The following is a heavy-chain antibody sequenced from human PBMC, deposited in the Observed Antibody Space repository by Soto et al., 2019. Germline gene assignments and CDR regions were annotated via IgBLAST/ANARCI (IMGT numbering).Heavy chain of an antibody. CDR3: ARRLYCGPEGGDY. V-gene: IGHV1-18*01. Sequence: QVQLVQSGAEVKKPGASVKVSCKASGYTFTSYGISWVRQAPGQGLEWMGWISAYKGNKNYEQKLQGRVTRATDTSTRAAYMELGGLRSDDTAVDYGARRLYCGPEGGDYWGQGTLVTVSS. J-gene: IGHJ4*02. CDR1: GYTFTSYG. D-gene: IGHD2-21*01. CDR2: ISAYKGNK.